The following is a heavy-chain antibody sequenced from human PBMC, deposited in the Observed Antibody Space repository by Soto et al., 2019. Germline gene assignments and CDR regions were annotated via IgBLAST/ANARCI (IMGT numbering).Heavy chain of an antibody. J-gene: IGHJ5*02. CDR1: GFTFSTYW. CDR3: SRSLNA. CDR2: INQDGSEK. Sequence: GSLRLSCAASGFTFSTYWMDWVRQTPGKGLEWVANINQDGSEKNYVSSVKGRFTISRDNAKNSLYLQMSSLTAEDSALYYCSRSLNAWGQGTLVTVSS. V-gene: IGHV3-7*01. D-gene: IGHD2-8*01.